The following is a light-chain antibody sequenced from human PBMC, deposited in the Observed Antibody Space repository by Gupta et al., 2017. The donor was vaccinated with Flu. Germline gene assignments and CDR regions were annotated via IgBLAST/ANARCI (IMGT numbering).Light chain of an antibody. V-gene: IGLV3-25*03. Sequence: SGDALPKQYAYWYQQKPGQAPVVVIYKDSERPSGIPERFSGSSSGTTVTLTISGVQAEDEADYYCQSADSSGTWVFGGGTKLTVL. J-gene: IGLJ3*02. CDR2: KDS. CDR1: ALPKQY. CDR3: QSADSSGTWV.